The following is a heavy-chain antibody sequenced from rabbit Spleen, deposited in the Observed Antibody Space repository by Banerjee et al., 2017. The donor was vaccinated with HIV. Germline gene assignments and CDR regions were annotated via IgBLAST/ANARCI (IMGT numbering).Heavy chain of an antibody. D-gene: IGHD8-1*01. CDR2: IDTGSSGFT. V-gene: IGHV1S40*01. J-gene: IGHJ6*01. CDR3: ARDTGSSFSSYGMDL. CDR1: GFSFNEFSFNGGYD. Sequence: QSLEESGGGLVKPGASLTLTCKASGFSFNEFSFNGGYDMCWVRQAPGKGLEWIACIDTGSSGFTYFATWAKGRFTISKTSSTTVTLQLTRLTAADTATYFCARDTGSSFSSYGMDLWGPGTLVTVS.